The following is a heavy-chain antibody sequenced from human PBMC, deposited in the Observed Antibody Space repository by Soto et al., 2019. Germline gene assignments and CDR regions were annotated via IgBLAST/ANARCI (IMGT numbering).Heavy chain of an antibody. V-gene: IGHV1-69*01. J-gene: IGHJ5*02. CDR3: VRGGSDNSGWYIWFDP. CDR2: IVPKFGTT. D-gene: IGHD6-19*01. Sequence: QVQLVQSGAEVKKPGSSVKVSCKTSGGTFSTHVIGWVRQAPGQGLEWMGGIVPKFGTTNYAHKFKGRVKITADESTSTAYMEVSSLTSEDTALYYCVRGGSDNSGWYIWFDPWGQGTLVTVSS. CDR1: GGTFSTHV.